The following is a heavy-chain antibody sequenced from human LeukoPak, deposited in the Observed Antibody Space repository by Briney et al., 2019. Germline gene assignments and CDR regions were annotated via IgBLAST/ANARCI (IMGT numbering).Heavy chain of an antibody. CDR2: IIPIFGTA. Sequence: SVKVSCKASGGTFSSYAISWVRQVPGQGLEWMGGIIPIFGTANYAQKFQGRVTITADESTSTAYMELSSLRSEDTAVYYCARDRCSGGSCYFDYWGQGTLVTVSS. CDR1: GGTFSSYA. D-gene: IGHD2-15*01. J-gene: IGHJ4*02. V-gene: IGHV1-69*13. CDR3: ARDRCSGGSCYFDY.